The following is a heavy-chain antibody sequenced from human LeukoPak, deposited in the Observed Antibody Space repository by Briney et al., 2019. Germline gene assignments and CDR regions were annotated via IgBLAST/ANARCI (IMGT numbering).Heavy chain of an antibody. CDR2: IKQDGSEK. J-gene: IGHJ4*02. D-gene: IGHD5-24*01. CDR3: ARGPRRDGYNLVVVYFDY. CDR1: GFTFSSYW. V-gene: IGHV3-7*01. Sequence: PGGSLRLSCAASGFTFSSYWMSWVRQAPGKGLEWVANIKQDGSEKYYVDSVKGRFTISRDNAKNSLYLQMNSLRAEDTAVYYCARGPRRDGYNLVVVYFDYWGQGTLVTVSS.